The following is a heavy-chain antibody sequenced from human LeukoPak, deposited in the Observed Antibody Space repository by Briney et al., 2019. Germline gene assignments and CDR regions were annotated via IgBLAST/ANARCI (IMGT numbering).Heavy chain of an antibody. D-gene: IGHD2-2*01. V-gene: IGHV3-43*02. CDR1: EFTFEDYA. Sequence: PGGSLRLSCVASEFTFEDYAMSRVRQVPGKGLEWVSLVSGDGYTTYYADSVKGRFSISRGNRKNSLYLQMNSLRADDTALYYCAKEVVEVIPTAVDGELYFYYYGMDVWGQGTTVIVSS. J-gene: IGHJ6*02. CDR2: VSGDGYTT. CDR3: AKEVVEVIPTAVDGELYFYYYGMDV.